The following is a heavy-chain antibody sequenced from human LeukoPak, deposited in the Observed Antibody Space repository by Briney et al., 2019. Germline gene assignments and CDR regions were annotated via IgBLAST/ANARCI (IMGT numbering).Heavy chain of an antibody. J-gene: IGHJ4*02. CDR2: IKEDGREK. V-gene: IGHV3-7*01. Sequence: GGSLRLSCEASGFRFSDYWMTWVRQAPGKGLEWVANIKEDGREKYYVDSVKGRFTISRDNAKNSLYLQMNSLRAEDTAVYYCARDPLAIVGATGYWGQGTLVTVSS. CDR1: GFRFSDYW. D-gene: IGHD1-26*01. CDR3: ARDPLAIVGATGY.